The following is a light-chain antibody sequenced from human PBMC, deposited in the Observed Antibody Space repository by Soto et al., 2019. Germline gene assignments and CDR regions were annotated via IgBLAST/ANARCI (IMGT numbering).Light chain of an antibody. CDR1: HSISRGF. V-gene: IGKV3-20*01. CDR2: GTS. J-gene: IGKJ4*01. Sequence: EFVLTQSPGKLSLSPGERATLSCSASHSISRGFLAWYQQKPGQAPRLLIYGTSNRGTGIPDRFSGSGSGTAFTLTISRLEPEDFAVYYCQQFASSPPLTFGGGTKVEIK. CDR3: QQFASSPPLT.